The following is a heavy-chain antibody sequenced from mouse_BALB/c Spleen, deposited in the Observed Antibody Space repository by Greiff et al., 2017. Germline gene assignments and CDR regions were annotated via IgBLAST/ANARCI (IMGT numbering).Heavy chain of an antibody. D-gene: IGHD5-5*01. CDR3: ARLGLPPYCFDY. CDR1: GYTFTSYW. CDR2: IAPGSGST. Sequence: DLVKPGASVKLSCKASGYTFTSYWINWIKQRPGQGLEWIGRIAPGSGSTYYNEMFKGKATLTVDTSSSTAYIQLSSLSSEDSAVYFCARLGLPPYCFDYWGQGTTLTVSS. J-gene: IGHJ2*01. V-gene: IGHV1S41*01.